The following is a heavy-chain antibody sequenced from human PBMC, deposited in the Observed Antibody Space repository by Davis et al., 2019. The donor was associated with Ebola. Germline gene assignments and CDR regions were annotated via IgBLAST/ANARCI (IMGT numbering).Heavy chain of an antibody. CDR3: ARDRFLAFDF. CDR1: GFVFSDFS. CDR2: ITKGSDAI. D-gene: IGHD3/OR15-3a*01. V-gene: IGHV3-48*02. J-gene: IGHJ4*02. Sequence: GESLKISCAASGFVFSDFSMNWVRQAPGKGLEWITYITKGSDAIHYADSVKGRFTVSRDNAKNSVFLQMSSLRDEDSAVYYCARDRFLAFDFWSQGVHVSVSS.